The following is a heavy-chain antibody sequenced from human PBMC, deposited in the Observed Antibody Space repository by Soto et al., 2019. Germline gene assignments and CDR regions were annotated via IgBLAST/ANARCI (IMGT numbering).Heavy chain of an antibody. J-gene: IGHJ4*02. V-gene: IGHV1-69*12. D-gene: IGHD5-12*01. CDR2: IISIFGTP. CDR3: ARDLGSGYDPGDY. Sequence: QVQLVQSGAEVKKPGSSVKVTCKASGGTFNSYVFNWVRRAPGQGLEWMGGIISIFGTPNYGQKFQGRVTITADESTSTGFMELSSLTSEDTAIYYGARDLGSGYDPGDYWGQGTLVTVSS. CDR1: GGTFNSYV.